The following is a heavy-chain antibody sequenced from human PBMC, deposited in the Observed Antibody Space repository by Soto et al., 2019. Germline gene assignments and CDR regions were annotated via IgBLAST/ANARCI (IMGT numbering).Heavy chain of an antibody. CDR3: ARGLYSGWHYFDY. CDR1: GFTFSSYA. CDR2: ISYDGSNK. V-gene: IGHV3-30-3*01. D-gene: IGHD5-12*01. Sequence: PGGSLRLSCAASGFTFSSYAMHWVRQAPGKGLEWVAVISYDGSNKYYADSVKGRFTISRDNSKNTLYLQMNSLRAEDTAVYYCARGLYSGWHYFDYWGQGTLVTVSS. J-gene: IGHJ4*02.